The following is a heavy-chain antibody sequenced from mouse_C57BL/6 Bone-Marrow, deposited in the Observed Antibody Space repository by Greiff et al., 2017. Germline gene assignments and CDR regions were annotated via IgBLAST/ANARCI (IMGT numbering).Heavy chain of an antibody. CDR2: IYPGSGST. CDR3: ARGGQLRLLVAWFAY. CDR1: GYTFTSYW. V-gene: IGHV1-55*01. J-gene: IGHJ3*01. D-gene: IGHD3-2*02. Sequence: QLQQPGAELVKPGASVKMSCKASGYTFTSYWITWVKQRPGQGLEWIGDIYPGSGSTNYNEKFKSKATLTVDTSSSTAYMQLSSLTSEDSAVYYCARGGQLRLLVAWFAYWGQGTLVTVSA.